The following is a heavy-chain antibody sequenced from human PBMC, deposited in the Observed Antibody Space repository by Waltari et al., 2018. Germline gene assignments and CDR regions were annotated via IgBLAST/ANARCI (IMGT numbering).Heavy chain of an antibody. CDR2: INHSGRT. CDR1: GGSFSGYY. V-gene: IGHV4-34*01. Sequence: QVQLQQWGAGLLKPSETLSLTCAVYGGSFSGYYWSWIRQPPGKGLEWIGEINHSGRTNYNPSLKSRVTIAVDTSKNQFSLKLSSVTAADTAVYYCARPTAAMAYWYFDLWGRGTLVTVSS. J-gene: IGHJ2*01. D-gene: IGHD5-18*01. CDR3: ARPTAAMAYWYFDL.